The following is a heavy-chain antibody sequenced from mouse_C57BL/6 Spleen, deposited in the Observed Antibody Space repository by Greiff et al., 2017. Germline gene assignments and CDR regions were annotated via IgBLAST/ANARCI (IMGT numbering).Heavy chain of an antibody. CDR2: IYPGDGDT. V-gene: IGHV1-82*01. J-gene: IGHJ2*01. Sequence: VQLQQSGPELVKPGASVKISCKASGYAFSSSWMNWVKQRPGKGLEWIGRIYPGDGDTNYNGKFKGKATLTADKSSSTAYMQLSSLTSEDSAVYVCSRSRDGDFDYWGQGTTLTVSS. D-gene: IGHD3-3*01. CDR3: SRSRDGDFDY. CDR1: GYAFSSSW.